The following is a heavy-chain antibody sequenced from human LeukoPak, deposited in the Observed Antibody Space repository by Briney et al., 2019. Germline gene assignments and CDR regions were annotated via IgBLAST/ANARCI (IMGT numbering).Heavy chain of an antibody. V-gene: IGHV3-21*01. Sequence: XGSLRLSCAASGFTFSSYSMNWVRQAPGKGLEWVSSISSSSSYIYYADSVKGRFTISRDNAKNSLYLQMNSLRAEDTAVYYCASIRPGWAFDIWGQGTMVTVSS. D-gene: IGHD2-15*01. CDR3: ASIRPGWAFDI. CDR1: GFTFSSYS. J-gene: IGHJ3*02. CDR2: ISSSSSYI.